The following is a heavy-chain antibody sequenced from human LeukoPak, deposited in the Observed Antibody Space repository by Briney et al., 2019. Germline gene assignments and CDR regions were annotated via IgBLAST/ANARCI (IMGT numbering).Heavy chain of an antibody. V-gene: IGHV3-23*01. J-gene: IGHJ4*02. D-gene: IGHD3-22*01. CDR2: ISGSGVST. Sequence: PGGSLRLSCAASGFSFSSYAMSWVRQAPGKGLEWVSGISGSGVSTYYADSVKGRFTISRDNSKDTLFLQMNSLRAEDTAVYYCAKPPPGFRTERITMIVAFDYWGQGTLVTVSS. CDR3: AKPPPGFRTERITMIVAFDY. CDR1: GFSFSSYA.